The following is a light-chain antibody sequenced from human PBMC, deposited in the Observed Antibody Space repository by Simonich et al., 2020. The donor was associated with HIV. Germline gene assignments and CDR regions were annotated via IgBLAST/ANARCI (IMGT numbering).Light chain of an antibody. CDR1: QSVSSY. J-gene: IGKJ3*01. CDR3: QQRSNRPLT. Sequence: EIVLTQSPATLSLSPGESATLSCRASQSVSSYLAWYQQKPGQAPRLLIYDASNRATGIPARFSGSGSGTDFTLTISSLEPEDFAVYYCQQRSNRPLTFGPGTKVDIK. V-gene: IGKV3-11*01. CDR2: DAS.